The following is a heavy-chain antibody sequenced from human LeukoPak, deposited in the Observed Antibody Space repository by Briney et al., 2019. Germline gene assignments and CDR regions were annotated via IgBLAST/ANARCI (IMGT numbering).Heavy chain of an antibody. CDR3: ARDPYSSSWSYGMDV. V-gene: IGHV3-23*01. D-gene: IGHD6-13*01. Sequence: PGGSLRLSCAASGFTFSNYAMSWVRQAPGKGLEWVSAISGSGRSTYYADSVKGRFTISRDNSKNTLYLQMNSLRADDTAVYYCARDPYSSSWSYGMDVWGQGTAVTVSS. CDR1: GFTFSNYA. CDR2: ISGSGRST. J-gene: IGHJ6*02.